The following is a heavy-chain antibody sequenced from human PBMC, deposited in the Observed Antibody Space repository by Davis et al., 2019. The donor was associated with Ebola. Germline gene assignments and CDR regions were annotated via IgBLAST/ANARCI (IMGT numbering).Heavy chain of an antibody. Sequence: SVKVSCKASGGTFSSYAISWVRQAPGQGLEWMGGIIPIFGTANYAQKFQGRVTITADESTSTAYMELSSLRSEDTAVYYCARDLVIAPTAHPFYYYMDVWGKGTTVTVSS. J-gene: IGHJ6*03. V-gene: IGHV1-69*13. D-gene: IGHD2-2*01. CDR3: ARDLVIAPTAHPFYYYMDV. CDR2: IIPIFGTA. CDR1: GGTFSSYA.